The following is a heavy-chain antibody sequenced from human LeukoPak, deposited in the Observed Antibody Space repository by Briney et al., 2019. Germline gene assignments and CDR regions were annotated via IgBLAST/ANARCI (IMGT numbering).Heavy chain of an antibody. D-gene: IGHD2-15*01. CDR3: ARDGPGYCSGGSCYWGFYYYYYYMDV. CDR1: GYTFNSYG. CDR2: ISAYNGNT. J-gene: IGHJ6*03. Sequence: ASVKVSCKASGYTFNSYGISWVRQAPGQGLEWMGWISAYNGNTNYAQKLQGRVTMTTDTSTSTAYMELRSLRSDDTAVYYCARDGPGYCSGGSCYWGFYYYYYYMDVWGKGTTVTISS. V-gene: IGHV1-18*01.